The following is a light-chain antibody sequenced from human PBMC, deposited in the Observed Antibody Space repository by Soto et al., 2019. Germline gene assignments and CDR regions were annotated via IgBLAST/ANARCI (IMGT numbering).Light chain of an antibody. CDR3: QQYNDWPTT. J-gene: IGKJ1*01. Sequence: EIVITHSPATLSVSAVERAALSCRASQSVSSSYLAWYQQKPGQAPRLLIYGASTRATGVPARFSGSGSGTDFSLTITSLQSDDFGVYYCQQYNDWPTTFGQGTKVDIK. CDR2: GAS. V-gene: IGKV3-15*01. CDR1: QSVSSSY.